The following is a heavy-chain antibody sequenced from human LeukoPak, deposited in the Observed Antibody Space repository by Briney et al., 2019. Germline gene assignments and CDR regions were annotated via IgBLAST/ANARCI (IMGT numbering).Heavy chain of an antibody. J-gene: IGHJ4*02. CDR1: GFTFSSYG. Sequence: PGRSLRLSCAASGFTFSSYGMHWVRQAPGKGLEWVAVIWYDGSNTYYADSAKGRFTISRDNSKNTLYLQMNSLRAEDTAVYYCAKDLDLNYVIDYWGQGTLVTVSS. CDR3: AKDLDLNYVIDY. D-gene: IGHD1-7*01. V-gene: IGHV3-33*06. CDR2: IWYDGSNT.